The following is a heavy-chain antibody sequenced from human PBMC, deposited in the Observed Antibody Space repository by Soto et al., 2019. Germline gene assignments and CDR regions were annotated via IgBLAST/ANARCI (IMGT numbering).Heavy chain of an antibody. D-gene: IGHD3-22*01. CDR3: ARAPYYYDCSGYYQFTDAFDI. Sequence: GGSLRLSCAASGFTVSSNYMSWVRQAPGKGLEWVSVIYSGGSTHYADSVKGRFTISRDNSKNTLYLQMNSLRAEDTAVYYCARAPYYYDCSGYYQFTDAFDIWGQGTMVTVSS. CDR2: IYSGGST. V-gene: IGHV3-53*01. J-gene: IGHJ3*02. CDR1: GFTVSSNY.